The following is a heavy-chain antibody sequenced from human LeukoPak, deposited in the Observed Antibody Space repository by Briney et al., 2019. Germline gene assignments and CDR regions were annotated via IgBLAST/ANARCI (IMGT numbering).Heavy chain of an antibody. J-gene: IGHJ6*03. CDR2: INPNSGGT. V-gene: IGHV1-2*02. D-gene: IGHD6-6*01. Sequence: ASVKVSRKASGYAFTGYYMHWVRQAPGQGLEWMGWINPNSGGTNYAQKFQGRVTMTRDTSISTAYMELSRLRSDDTAVYYCARDRSSSSDLGDYYYYMDVWGKGTTVTVSS. CDR3: ARDRSSSSDLGDYYYYMDV. CDR1: GYAFTGYY.